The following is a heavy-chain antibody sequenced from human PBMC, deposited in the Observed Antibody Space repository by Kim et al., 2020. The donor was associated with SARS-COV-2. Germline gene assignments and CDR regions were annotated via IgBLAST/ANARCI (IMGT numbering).Heavy chain of an antibody. Sequence: GGSLRLSCAASGFTFSSYAMHWVRQAPGKGLEWVAVISYDGSNKYYADSVKGRFTISRDNSKNTLYLQMNSLRAEDTAVYYCARDPKYYDFWSGYLPQNSYYYYYGMDVGGQGPTVTVSS. J-gene: IGHJ6*02. CDR3: ARDPKYYDFWSGYLPQNSYYYYYGMDV. CDR1: GFTFSSYA. CDR2: ISYDGSNK. D-gene: IGHD3-3*01. V-gene: IGHV3-30*04.